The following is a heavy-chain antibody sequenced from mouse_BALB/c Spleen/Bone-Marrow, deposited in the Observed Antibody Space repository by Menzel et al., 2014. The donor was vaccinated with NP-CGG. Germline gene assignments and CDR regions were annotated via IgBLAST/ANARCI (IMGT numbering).Heavy chain of an antibody. CDR2: ISYSGST. J-gene: IGHJ3*01. Sequence: EVQLQESGPGLVKPSQSLSLTCTVTGYSITSDYACNWIRQFPGNKLEWMGYISYSGSTSYNPSLKSRISITRDTSKNQFFLQLNSVTTEDTATYYCASPLLFAYWGQGTLVTVSA. D-gene: IGHD6-1*01. V-gene: IGHV3-2*02. CDR3: ASPLLFAY. CDR1: GYSITSDYA.